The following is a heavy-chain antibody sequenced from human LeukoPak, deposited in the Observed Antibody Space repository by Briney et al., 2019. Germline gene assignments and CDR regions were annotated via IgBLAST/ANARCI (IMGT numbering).Heavy chain of an antibody. CDR2: IFYSGNT. CDR1: GVSISSGDYY. Sequence: SSQTLSLTCTVSGVSISSGDYYWSWIRQPPGKGLEWIGYIFYSGNTYYNPSLKSRVTISVDTSKNQFSLKLSSVTAADTAVYYCARANYYDSSGYYFDYWGQGTLVTVSS. CDR3: ARANYYDSSGYYFDY. D-gene: IGHD3-22*01. V-gene: IGHV4-30-4*01. J-gene: IGHJ4*02.